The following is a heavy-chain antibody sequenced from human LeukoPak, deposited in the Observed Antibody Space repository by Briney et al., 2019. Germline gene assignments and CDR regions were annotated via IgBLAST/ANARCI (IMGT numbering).Heavy chain of an antibody. D-gene: IGHD3-10*01. CDR3: ARDLSGGYFDY. CDR2: ISAYGNT. CDR1: GYTFTIYG. Sequence: ASVKVSCKTSGYTFTIYGISWVRQAPGQGLEWMGLISAYGNTNYAQKLQGRVTMTTDTSTSTAYMELRSLRSDDTAVYYCARDLSGGYFDYWGQGTLVTVSS. V-gene: IGHV1-18*01. J-gene: IGHJ4*02.